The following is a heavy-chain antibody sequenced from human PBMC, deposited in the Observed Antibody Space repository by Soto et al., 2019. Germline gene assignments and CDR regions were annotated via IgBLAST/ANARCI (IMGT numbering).Heavy chain of an antibody. CDR1: GFTFSSYA. D-gene: IGHD1-1*01. Sequence: GGSLRLSCAASGFTFSSYAMSWVRQAPGKGLEWVSAISGSGGSTYYADSVKGRFTISRDNSKNTLYLQMNSLRAEDTSVYYCAKSSGPLKVPDAFDIWGQGTMVTVSS. CDR2: ISGSGGST. J-gene: IGHJ3*02. CDR3: AKSSGPLKVPDAFDI. V-gene: IGHV3-23*01.